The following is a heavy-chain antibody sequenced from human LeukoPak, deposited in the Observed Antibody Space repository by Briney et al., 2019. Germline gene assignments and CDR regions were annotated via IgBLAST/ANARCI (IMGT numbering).Heavy chain of an antibody. V-gene: IGHV1-69*02. D-gene: IGHD2-2*01. CDR2: IIPILGIA. J-gene: IGHJ5*02. Sequence: SVKVSCKXSGGTFSSYTISWVRQAPGQGLEWMGRIIPILGIANYAQKFQGRVTITADKSTSTAYMELSSLRSEDTAVYYCARGSTANWFDPWGQGTLVTVSS. CDR3: ARGSTANWFDP. CDR1: GGTFSSYT.